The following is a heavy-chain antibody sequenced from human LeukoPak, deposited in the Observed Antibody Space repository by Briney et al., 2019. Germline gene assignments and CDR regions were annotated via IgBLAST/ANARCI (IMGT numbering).Heavy chain of an antibody. CDR1: GFTFSSYA. D-gene: IGHD6-13*01. V-gene: IGHV3-30*04. Sequence: GGSLRLSCAASGFTFSSYAMHWVRQAPGKGLEWVAVISYDGSNKYYADSVKGRFTISRDNSKNTLYLQMNSLRAEDTAVYYCAKESSSWSRGYFDYWGQGTLVTVSS. CDR3: AKESSSWSRGYFDY. J-gene: IGHJ4*02. CDR2: ISYDGSNK.